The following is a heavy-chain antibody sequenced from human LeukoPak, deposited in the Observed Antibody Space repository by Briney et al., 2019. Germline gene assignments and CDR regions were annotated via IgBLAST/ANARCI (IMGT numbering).Heavy chain of an antibody. CDR1: GGSFSGYY. J-gene: IGHJ4*02. Sequence: PSETLSLTCAVYGGSFSGYYWSWIRQPPGKGLEWIGEINHSGSTSYNPSLKSRVTISVDTSMNQFSLKLNSVTAADTAMYYCARSYYYDNSGYYVGYWGQGTLVTVSS. D-gene: IGHD3-22*01. V-gene: IGHV4-34*01. CDR3: ARSYYYDNSGYYVGY. CDR2: INHSGST.